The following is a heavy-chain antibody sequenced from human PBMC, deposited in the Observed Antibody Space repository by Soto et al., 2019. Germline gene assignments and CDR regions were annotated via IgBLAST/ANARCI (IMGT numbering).Heavy chain of an antibody. J-gene: IGHJ5*02. CDR2: ISYSGST. CDR1: GGSINSGDYY. CDR3: AREVSPNSRGWYTVLVRWFDP. D-gene: IGHD6-19*01. Sequence: QVQLQESGPGLVKPSQTLSLTCTVSGGSINSGDYYWSWVRQLPGEGLEWIGFISYSGSTYYNPSLASRVTLSLDTSKNQFSLELNSVTAADSAVYYCAREVSPNSRGWYTVLVRWFDPWGQGTLVTVSS. V-gene: IGHV4-31*03.